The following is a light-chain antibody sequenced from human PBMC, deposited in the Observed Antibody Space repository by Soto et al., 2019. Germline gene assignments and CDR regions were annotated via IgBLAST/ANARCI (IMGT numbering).Light chain of an antibody. CDR3: QEGTYWPA. Sequence: IVFTQSPAIFSLSPWEKSTLSCRASQSVSGSLGWYQQKPGQAPRLIIYDASVRATGIPARFSGSGSGTDFTLTISSLEPEDFAVYYCQEGTYWPAFGGGTKVDIK. CDR1: QSVSGS. CDR2: DAS. J-gene: IGKJ4*01. V-gene: IGKV3-11*01.